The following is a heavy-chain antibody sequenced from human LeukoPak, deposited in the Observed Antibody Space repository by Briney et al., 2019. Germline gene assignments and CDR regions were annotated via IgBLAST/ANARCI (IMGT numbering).Heavy chain of an antibody. CDR3: ARSGSYFAFDY. CDR1: AFTVSSNY. CDR2: IYSGGST. Sequence: PGGSLRLSCAASAFTVSSNYMSSVRQAPGNGLEWVSVIYSGGSTYYADSVKGRFTISRDNSKNTLYLQMNSLRAEDTAVYYCARSGSYFAFDYWGQGTLVTVSS. J-gene: IGHJ4*02. V-gene: IGHV3-53*01. D-gene: IGHD1-26*01.